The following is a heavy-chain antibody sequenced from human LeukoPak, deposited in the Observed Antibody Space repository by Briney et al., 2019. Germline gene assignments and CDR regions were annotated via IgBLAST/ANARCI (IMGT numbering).Heavy chain of an antibody. CDR2: IYYSGST. J-gene: IGHJ6*02. D-gene: IGHD3-22*01. Sequence: SETLSLTCTVSGGSISSYYWSWIRQPPGKGLEWIGYIYYSGSTNYNPSLKSRVPISVDMSKNPSSLKLSSVTAADTAVYYCARHLPLGDSSGYYGPDYYYYGMDVWGQGTTVTVSS. CDR3: ARHLPLGDSSGYYGPDYYYYGMDV. CDR1: GGSISSYY. V-gene: IGHV4-59*08.